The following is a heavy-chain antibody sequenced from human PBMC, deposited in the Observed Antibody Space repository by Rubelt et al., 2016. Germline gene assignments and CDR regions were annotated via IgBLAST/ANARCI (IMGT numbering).Heavy chain of an antibody. D-gene: IGHD3-22*01. V-gene: IGHV1-69*02. Sequence: GLEWMGRIIPILGIANYAQKFQGRVTITADKSTSTAYMELRSLRSDDTAVYYCARSYDSSGFADYWGQGTLVTVSS. J-gene: IGHJ4*02. CDR2: IIPILGIA. CDR3: ARSYDSSGFADY.